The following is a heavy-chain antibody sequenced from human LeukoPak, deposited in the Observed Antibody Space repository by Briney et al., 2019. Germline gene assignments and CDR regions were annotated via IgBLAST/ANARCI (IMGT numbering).Heavy chain of an antibody. V-gene: IGHV3-13*01. Sequence: GGSLRLSCVASGFTFGSYDMNWARQAPGKGLEWVSGIGIAGDTYYPGSVKGRFTVSRENAKNSLYLQMNSLRAEDTAVYYCAREITPMGAGFDAFDIWGRGTMVTVSS. CDR3: AREITPMGAGFDAFDI. CDR1: GFTFGSYD. J-gene: IGHJ3*02. CDR2: IGIAGDT. D-gene: IGHD3-16*01.